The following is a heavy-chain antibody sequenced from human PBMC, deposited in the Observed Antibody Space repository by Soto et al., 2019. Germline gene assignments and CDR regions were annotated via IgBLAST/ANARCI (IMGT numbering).Heavy chain of an antibody. Sequence: ASVKVSCKASGYTFTSYGISWVRQSPGQGLEWMGWISAYNGNTNYAQKLQGRVTMTTDTSTSTAYMELRSLRSDDTAVYYCARASGYSSSWSPYFDYWGQGTLVTVSS. CDR2: ISAYNGNT. J-gene: IGHJ4*02. V-gene: IGHV1-18*04. CDR1: GYTFTSYG. CDR3: ARASGYSSSWSPYFDY. D-gene: IGHD6-13*01.